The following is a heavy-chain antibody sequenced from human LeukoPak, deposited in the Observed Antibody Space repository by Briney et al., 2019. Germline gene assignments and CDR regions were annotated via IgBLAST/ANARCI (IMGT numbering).Heavy chain of an antibody. D-gene: IGHD2-21*01. CDR3: AKVYYAFDI. CDR1: GFSFNTYA. Sequence: SGGSLRLSCAASGFSFNTYAMNWVRQAPGKGLEWVSSISSSSSYMYYADSVRGRFTISRDNARSSLYLQKNSLRAEDTAVYYCAKVYYAFDIWGQGTMVTVSS. CDR2: ISSSSSYM. V-gene: IGHV3-21*04. J-gene: IGHJ3*02.